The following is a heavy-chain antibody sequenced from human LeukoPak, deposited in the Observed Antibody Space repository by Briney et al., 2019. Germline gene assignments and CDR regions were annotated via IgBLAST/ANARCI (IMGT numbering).Heavy chain of an antibody. CDR1: GFTFDDYA. CDR3: AREGHQRNAFDI. Sequence: GRSLRLSCAASGFTFDDYAMHWVRQAPGKGLEWVSGISWNSGSIGYADSVKGRFTISRDNAKNSLYLQMNSLRAEDTAVYYCAREGHQRNAFDIWGQGTMVTVSS. CDR2: ISWNSGSI. V-gene: IGHV3-9*01. J-gene: IGHJ3*02.